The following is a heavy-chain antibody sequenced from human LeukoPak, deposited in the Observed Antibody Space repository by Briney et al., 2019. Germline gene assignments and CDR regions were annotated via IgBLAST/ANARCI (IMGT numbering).Heavy chain of an antibody. CDR2: VSSSSSYI. Sequence: PGGSLRLSCAASGFTFSSYSMNWVRQDPGKGLEWVSSVSSSSSYIYYTNSVKGRFTISRDNAKNSLYLQMNSLRAEDTAVYYCARGQDGYNYDYWGQGTLVTVSS. V-gene: IGHV3-21*01. D-gene: IGHD5-24*01. CDR1: GFTFSSYS. CDR3: ARGQDGYNYDY. J-gene: IGHJ4*02.